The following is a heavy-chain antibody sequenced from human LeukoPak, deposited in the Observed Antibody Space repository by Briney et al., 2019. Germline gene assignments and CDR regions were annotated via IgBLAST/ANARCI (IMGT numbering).Heavy chain of an antibody. Sequence: SGGSLRLSCAASGFTVSGHYMSWVRQAPGKGLEWVSVIHSGGTAYYADSVKGRFTISRDNSKNTLFLQLNSLRPEDTALYYCARGGLGGEALEVWGQGTMVTVSS. D-gene: IGHD3-10*01. V-gene: IGHV3-66*02. J-gene: IGHJ3*01. CDR3: ARGGLGGEALEV. CDR2: IHSGGTA. CDR1: GFTVSGHY.